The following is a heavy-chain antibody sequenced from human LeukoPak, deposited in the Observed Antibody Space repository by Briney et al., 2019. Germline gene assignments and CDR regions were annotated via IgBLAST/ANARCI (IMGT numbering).Heavy chain of an antibody. CDR1: GFTFSSYA. J-gene: IGHJ3*02. CDR3: AREGALHAFDI. V-gene: IGHV3-30*04. CDR2: ISYDGSNR. Sequence: GRSLRLSCAASGFTFSSYAMHWVRQAPGKGLEWVAVISYDGSNRYYADSVKGRFTIPRDNSKNTLYLQMNSLRAEDTAVYYCAREGALHAFDIWGQGTMVTVSS. D-gene: IGHD3-10*01.